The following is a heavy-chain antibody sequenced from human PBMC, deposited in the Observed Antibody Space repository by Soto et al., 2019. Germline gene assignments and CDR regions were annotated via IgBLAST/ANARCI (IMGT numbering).Heavy chain of an antibody. CDR2: MNPNSGNT. V-gene: IGHV1-8*01. D-gene: IGHD5-12*01. Sequence: ASVKVSCKASGYTFTSYDINWVRQATGQGLEWMGWMNPNSGNTGYAQKFQGRVTMTRNTSISTAFMELSSLRSEDTAVYYCARWPDGYYYYGMDVWGQGTTVTVSS. CDR3: ARWPDGYYYYGMDV. CDR1: GYTFTSYD. J-gene: IGHJ6*02.